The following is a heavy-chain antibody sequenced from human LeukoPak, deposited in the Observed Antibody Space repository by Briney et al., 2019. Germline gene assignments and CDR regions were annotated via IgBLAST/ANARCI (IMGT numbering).Heavy chain of an antibody. D-gene: IGHD3-22*01. CDR2: IYYSGST. J-gene: IGHJ3*02. CDR1: GGSISSYY. Sequence: SETLSLTCTVSGGSISSYYWSWIRQPPGKGLEWIGYIYYSGSTNYNPSLKSRVTISVDTSKNQFSLKLSSVTAADTAVYYCARASSGLLDAFDIWGQGTMVTVSS. V-gene: IGHV4-59*01. CDR3: ARASSGLLDAFDI.